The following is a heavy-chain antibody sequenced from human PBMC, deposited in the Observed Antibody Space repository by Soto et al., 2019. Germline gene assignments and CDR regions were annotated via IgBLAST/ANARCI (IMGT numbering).Heavy chain of an antibody. CDR3: TTDLWSYGRFLEWPPRRDYYGMDV. CDR2: IKSKTDGGTT. D-gene: IGHD3-3*01. Sequence: GGSLRLSCAASGFTFSNAWMSWVRQAPGKGLEWVGRIKSKTDGGTTDYAAPVKGRFTISRDDSKNTLYLQMNSLKTEDTAVYYCTTDLWSYGRFLEWPPRRDYYGMDVWGQGTTVTVSS. V-gene: IGHV3-15*01. CDR1: GFTFSNAW. J-gene: IGHJ6*02.